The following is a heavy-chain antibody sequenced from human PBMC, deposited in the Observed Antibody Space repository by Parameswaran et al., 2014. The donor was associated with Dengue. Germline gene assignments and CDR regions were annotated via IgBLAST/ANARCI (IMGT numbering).Heavy chain of an antibody. Sequence: WIRQPPGKGLEWIGSIYYTGSTFYNPSLKSRVTISVDTSKNQFSLNLRSATAADTAIYYCARQEKNCFDSWGQGTLVTVSS. CDR3: ARQEKNCFDS. CDR2: IYYTGST. V-gene: IGHV4-39*01. J-gene: IGHJ5*01.